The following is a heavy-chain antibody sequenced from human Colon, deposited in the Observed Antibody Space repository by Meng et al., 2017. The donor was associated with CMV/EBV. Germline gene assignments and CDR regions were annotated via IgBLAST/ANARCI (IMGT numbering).Heavy chain of an antibody. CDR1: GYTFSDYY. V-gene: IGHV1-2*02. Sequence: QVQLMQSGAGMKEPGASVKVSCKTSGYTFSDYYMNWVRPAPGQGLEWMGWIRSDGSATNYAQKFRGRVTMTRDASVSTAYMELSGLTSDDTAVYFCVRSSGWSLFDYWGPGALVTVSS. J-gene: IGHJ4*02. D-gene: IGHD6-19*01. CDR3: VRSSGWSLFDY. CDR2: IRSDGSAT.